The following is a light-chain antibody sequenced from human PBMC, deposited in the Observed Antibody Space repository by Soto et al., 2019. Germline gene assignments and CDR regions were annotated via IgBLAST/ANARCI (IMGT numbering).Light chain of an antibody. CDR1: LTVSGNY. V-gene: IGKV3-20*01. Sequence: EIVLTQSPGTLSLSPGERVTLSCRASLTVSGNYLAWYQQKAGQAPRLLIYRASNRPPGIPDRFSGSGSGTDFTLTISSLEPEDFALYYCQQSATFGPGTKVDIK. CDR3: QQSAT. J-gene: IGKJ3*01. CDR2: RAS.